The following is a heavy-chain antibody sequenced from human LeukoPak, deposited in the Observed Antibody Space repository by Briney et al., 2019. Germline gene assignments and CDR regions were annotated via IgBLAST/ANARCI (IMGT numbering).Heavy chain of an antibody. D-gene: IGHD3-9*01. V-gene: IGHV4-34*01. Sequence: SETLSLTCAVYGGSFSGYYWSWIRQPPGKGLEWIGEINHSGSTNYNPSLKSRVTISVDTSKNQFSLKLSSVTAADTAVYYCARGSWLSEYYFDYWGQGTLVTVSS. CDR3: ARGSWLSEYYFDY. CDR1: GGSFSGYY. J-gene: IGHJ4*02. CDR2: INHSGST.